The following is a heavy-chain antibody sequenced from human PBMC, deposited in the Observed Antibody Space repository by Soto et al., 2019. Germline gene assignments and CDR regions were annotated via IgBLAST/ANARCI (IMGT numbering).Heavy chain of an antibody. CDR1: GYRFTTYY. CDR3: ARDLAAGDL. D-gene: IGHD2-21*01. J-gene: IGHJ4*02. CDR2: INPTGGST. V-gene: IGHV1-46*01. Sequence: QAHLVQSGAEVRKPGASVKVSCKTSGYRFTTYYIHWVRQAPGHGLEWMAIINPTGGSTNYAQKFRGRITLTMDTSTSTVYMELSSLRSEDTAAYYCARDLAAGDLWGQGTLVTVSS.